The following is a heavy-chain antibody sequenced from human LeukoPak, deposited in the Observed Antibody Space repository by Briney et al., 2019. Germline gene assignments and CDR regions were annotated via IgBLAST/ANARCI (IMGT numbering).Heavy chain of an antibody. D-gene: IGHD6-13*01. J-gene: IGHJ5*02. CDR1: GFTFSDYY. V-gene: IGHV3-11*01. Sequence: GGSLRLSCAASGFTFSDYYMSWIRQAPGKGLEWVSYISNSGSTIYYADSVKGRFTISRDNAKNSLYLQMNSLRAEDTAVYYCARVWTYSSSWFWFDPWGQGTLVTVSS. CDR2: ISNSGSTI. CDR3: ARVWTYSSSWFWFDP.